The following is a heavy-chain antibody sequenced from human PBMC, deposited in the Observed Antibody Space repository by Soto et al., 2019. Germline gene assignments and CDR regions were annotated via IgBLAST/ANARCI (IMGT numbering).Heavy chain of an antibody. CDR2: IYYTGTT. J-gene: IGHJ4*02. Sequence: PSETLSLTCSVSGASVNNKTYFWSWIRQPPGEGLEWIGYIYYTGTTRYNPSLKSRVTMSVDTSKSQFSLRLSSVTAADTAVYYCASVIRANFFDNWGQGTLVTVSS. CDR1: GASVNNKTYF. V-gene: IGHV4-61*01. D-gene: IGHD3-10*01. CDR3: ASVIRANFFDN.